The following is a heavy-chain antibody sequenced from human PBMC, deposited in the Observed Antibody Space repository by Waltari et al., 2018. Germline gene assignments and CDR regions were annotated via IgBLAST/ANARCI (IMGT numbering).Heavy chain of an antibody. J-gene: IGHJ4*02. D-gene: IGHD3-16*01. CDR3: AKDLGSTSVPYYFDY. CDR1: GFTFTMFA. V-gene: IGHV3-23*01. Sequence: EVQLLDSGGGLVQTGGSRSLSCAASGFTFTMFAMRWVRQVPGRGLEWVAGISSRGFDTFYADSVKGRFTVSRDNSKNMLFLEMNNLRADDTGVYYCAKDLGSTSVPYYFDYWGQGTKVTVSS. CDR2: ISSRGFDT.